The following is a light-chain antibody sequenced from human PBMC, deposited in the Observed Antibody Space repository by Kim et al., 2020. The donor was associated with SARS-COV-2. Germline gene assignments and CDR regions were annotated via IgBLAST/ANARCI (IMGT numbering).Light chain of an antibody. V-gene: IGKV3-20*01. J-gene: IGKJ1*01. CDR2: GAS. CDR1: QSLSTNY. Sequence: EIMLTQSPGTLYLSPGERATLSCRASQSLSTNYLGWYQQKPGQAPRLLFYGASSRATGVPDRFRGSGSGTDFSLTISRLEPEDFAVYYCQHSRTFGQGTKVDIK. CDR3: QHSRT.